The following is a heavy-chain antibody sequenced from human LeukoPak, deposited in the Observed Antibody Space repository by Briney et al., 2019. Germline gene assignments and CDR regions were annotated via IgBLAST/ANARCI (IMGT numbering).Heavy chain of an antibody. CDR3: ARDPDRSVIPPKTYYFDY. J-gene: IGHJ4*02. CDR1: GFTFSNYA. D-gene: IGHD2-21*01. V-gene: IGHV3-30*04. Sequence: GGSLRLSCAASGFTFSNYAMHWVRQAPGKGLEWVTVISYDGSNKYYVDSVKGRFTISRDNSKNTLYLQMNSLRAEDTAVYYCARDPDRSVIPPKTYYFDYWGQGTLVTISS. CDR2: ISYDGSNK.